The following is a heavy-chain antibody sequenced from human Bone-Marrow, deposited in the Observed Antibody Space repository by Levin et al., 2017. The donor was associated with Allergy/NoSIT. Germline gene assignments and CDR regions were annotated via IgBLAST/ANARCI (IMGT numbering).Heavy chain of an antibody. D-gene: IGHD2-2*01. J-gene: IGHJ4*02. CDR3: AKDREYCTSTGCQKYYFDF. CDR1: GFTFRSQP. V-gene: IGHV3-23*01. Sequence: GESLKISCAASGFTFRSQPMTWVRQVPGMGLDWVSTISGYGGPTYYADSVKGRFTISRDDSKNTLYLQMDSLRVEDTALYYCAKDREYCTSTGCQKYYFDFWGQGVLVTVSS. CDR2: ISGYGGPT.